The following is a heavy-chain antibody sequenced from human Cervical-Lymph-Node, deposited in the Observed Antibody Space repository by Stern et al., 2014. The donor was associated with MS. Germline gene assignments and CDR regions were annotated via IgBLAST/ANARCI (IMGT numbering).Heavy chain of an antibody. CDR2: INDDGSEK. CDR1: GFTFRNYY. CDR3: ARDRGSGWEMIDY. D-gene: IGHD6-19*01. J-gene: IGHJ4*02. V-gene: IGHV3-7*01. Sequence: EVQLVESGAGLVPPGGSLRLSCTASGFTFRNYYMSWVRQAHGQGLEWVANINDDGSEKSYVDSVKGRFTISRDNAKNSVSRQMSRLRDEDTALYYCARDRGSGWEMIDYWGPGTLVTVSS.